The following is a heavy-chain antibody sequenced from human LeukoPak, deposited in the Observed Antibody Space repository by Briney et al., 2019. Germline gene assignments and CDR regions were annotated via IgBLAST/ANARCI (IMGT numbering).Heavy chain of an antibody. V-gene: IGHV4-34*01. CDR2: INHSGST. Sequence: SETLSLTCAVYGGSFSGHYWSWIRQPPGKGLKWIGEINHSGSTNYNPSLESRVTISVDTSKNHFSLKLSSVTAADTAVYYCAKGTAGKWLRQYYFDYWGQGTLVTVSS. CDR1: GGSFSGHY. J-gene: IGHJ4*02. CDR3: AKGTAGKWLRQYYFDY. D-gene: IGHD5-12*01.